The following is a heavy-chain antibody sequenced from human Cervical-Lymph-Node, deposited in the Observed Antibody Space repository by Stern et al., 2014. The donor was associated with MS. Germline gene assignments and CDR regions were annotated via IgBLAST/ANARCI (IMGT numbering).Heavy chain of an antibody. V-gene: IGHV2-5*02. CDR2: IYWDDDK. J-gene: IGHJ4*02. Sequence: QVTLRESGPTLAKPTQTLTLTCTLSGFSLSTRGVGVGWIRQPQGKALEWLALIYWDDDKRYSPSLESRLTITKDTSKNQVVLTMTDMDPVDTATYYCAHRRPGYYFDYWGQGTLVTVSS. CDR1: GFSLSTRGVG. CDR3: AHRRPGYYFDY.